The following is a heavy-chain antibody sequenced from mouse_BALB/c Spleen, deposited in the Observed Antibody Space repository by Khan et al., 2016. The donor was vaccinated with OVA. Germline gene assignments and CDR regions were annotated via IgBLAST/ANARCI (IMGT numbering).Heavy chain of an antibody. CDR3: ASDAVVGDYFDY. CDR1: GFSLTTYG. CDR2: IWAGGST. J-gene: IGHJ2*01. D-gene: IGHD1-1*01. Sequence: QVQLKESGPGLVAPSQSVSITCTVSGFSLTTYGVHWVRQPPGKGLEWLGVIWAGGSTKHNSALMSRLRTSTDSTKRQVFLQMNRLQTDDSAMYDGASDAVVGDYFDYWGEGTTLTVAS. V-gene: IGHV2-9*02.